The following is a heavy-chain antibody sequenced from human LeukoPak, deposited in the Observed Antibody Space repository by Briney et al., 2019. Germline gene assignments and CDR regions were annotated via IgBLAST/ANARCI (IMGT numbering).Heavy chain of an antibody. CDR2: IYRSGST. D-gene: IGHD1-7*01. V-gene: IGHV4-38-2*02. J-gene: IGHJ2*01. CDR3: ARVTGTWYFDH. Sequence: SETLSLTCTVSGYSISSGYYWGWIRQPPGKGREWIRSIYRSGSTYYNPSLKRRVTISVDTSKNQFSLKLSSVTAADTAMYYSARVTGTWYFDHWGRGTLVTVSS. CDR1: GYSISSGYY.